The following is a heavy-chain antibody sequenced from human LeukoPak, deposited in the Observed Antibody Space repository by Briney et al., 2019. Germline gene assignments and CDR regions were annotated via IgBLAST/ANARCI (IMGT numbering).Heavy chain of an antibody. D-gene: IGHD1-26*01. CDR2: ISAYNGNT. CDR1: GYTFTSYG. Sequence: ASVKVSCTASGYTFTSYGISWVRQAPGQGLGWIGWISAYNGNTSYAQKLQGRVTMTTDTSTSTAYMELRSLRSDDTAVYYCARDEKVGATTVGFDPWGQGTPVTVSS. V-gene: IGHV1-18*01. J-gene: IGHJ5*02. CDR3: ARDEKVGATTVGFDP.